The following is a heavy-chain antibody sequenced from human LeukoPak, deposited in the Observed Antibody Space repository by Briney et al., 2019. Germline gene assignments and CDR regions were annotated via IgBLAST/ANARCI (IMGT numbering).Heavy chain of an antibody. V-gene: IGHV3-7*01. CDR1: GFTFSSYW. J-gene: IGHJ4*02. CDR3: ARLFHDSSGYRFDY. CDR2: IKQDGSEK. Sequence: RGSLRLSCAASGFTFSSYWMSWVRRAPGKGLEWVANIKQDGSEKYYVDSVKGRFTISRDNAKNSLYLQMNSLRAEDTAVYYCARLFHDSSGYRFDYWGQGTLVTVSS. D-gene: IGHD3-22*01.